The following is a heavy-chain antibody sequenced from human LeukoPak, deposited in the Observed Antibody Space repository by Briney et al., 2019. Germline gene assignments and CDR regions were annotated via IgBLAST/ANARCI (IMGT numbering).Heavy chain of an antibody. D-gene: IGHD2-21*02. CDR1: GYTFTGYY. Sequence: ASVKVSCKASGYTFTGYYMHWVRQAPGQGLEWMGWINPNSGGTNYAQKFQGRVTMTRDTSISTAYMELSRLRSDDTAVYYCARDYGGDSQEFDYWGQGTLVTVSS. CDR2: INPNSGGT. J-gene: IGHJ4*02. V-gene: IGHV1-2*02. CDR3: ARDYGGDSQEFDY.